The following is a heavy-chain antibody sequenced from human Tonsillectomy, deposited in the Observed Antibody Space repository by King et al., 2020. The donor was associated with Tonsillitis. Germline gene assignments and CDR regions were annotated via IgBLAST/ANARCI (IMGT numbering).Heavy chain of an antibody. V-gene: IGHV2-5*01. CDR2: IYWNDDK. CDR1: GFSLSTSGVG. D-gene: IGHD2-2*01. Sequence: TLKESGPTLVKPTQTLTLTCTFSGFSLSTSGVGVGWIRQPPGKALEWLALIYWNDDKRYSPSLKSRLTITKDTSKNQVVLTITNMDPVDTAKYSCAHTTLGYCSSTSCPKVGWFDPWGQGTLVTVSS. CDR3: AHTTLGYCSSTSCPKVGWFDP. J-gene: IGHJ5*02.